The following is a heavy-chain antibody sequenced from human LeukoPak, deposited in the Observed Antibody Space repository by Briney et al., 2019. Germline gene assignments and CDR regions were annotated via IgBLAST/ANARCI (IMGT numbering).Heavy chain of an antibody. CDR1: GFTFSSYW. D-gene: IGHD3-10*02. CDR2: IKKDGSEK. Sequence: GGSLRLSCTASGFTFSSYWMSWVRQAPGKGLEWVANIKKDGSEKYYVDSVKGRFTISRDNAKPSLYLQMNSLRAEDTAVYYCAELGITMIGGVWGKGTTVTISS. CDR3: AELGITMIGGV. J-gene: IGHJ6*04. V-gene: IGHV3-7*01.